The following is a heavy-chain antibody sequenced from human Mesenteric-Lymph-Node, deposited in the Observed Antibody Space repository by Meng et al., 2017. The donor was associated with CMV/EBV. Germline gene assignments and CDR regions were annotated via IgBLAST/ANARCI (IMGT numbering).Heavy chain of an antibody. V-gene: IGHV3-7*01. CDR2: IKNDGSEK. CDR1: GFTFSNYW. D-gene: IGHD3-22*01. J-gene: IGHJ4*02. CDR3: ARDMYYVSSGFFGREDY. Sequence: GGSLRLSCAGSGFTFSNYWMNWVRQAPGKGLEWVANIKNDGSEKYYVNSVKGRFTISRDNAKNSLYLQMNSLRAEDTAVYYCARDMYYVSSGFFGREDYWGQGTLVTVSS.